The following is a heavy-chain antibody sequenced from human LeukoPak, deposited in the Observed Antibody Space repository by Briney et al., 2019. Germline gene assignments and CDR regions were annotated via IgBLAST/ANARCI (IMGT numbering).Heavy chain of an antibody. J-gene: IGHJ6*02. CDR1: GLTFSDAW. V-gene: IGHV3-15*01. CDR2: IKSKSHGETT. Sequence: GGSLRFSCAASGLTFSDAWMSWVRQAPGKGLEWVGRIKSKSHGETTDYAAPVKGRFTISRDDSKNTQYLQMNSLKIEDTAVYYCTTDRGLTTVTAVWGQGTTVTVSS. D-gene: IGHD4-11*01. CDR3: TTDRGLTTVTAV.